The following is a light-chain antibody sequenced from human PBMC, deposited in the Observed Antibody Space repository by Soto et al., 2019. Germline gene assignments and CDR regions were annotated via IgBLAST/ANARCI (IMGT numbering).Light chain of an antibody. CDR1: QRVGSSY. J-gene: IGKJ1*01. Sequence: TQSPATLSVSPGERATLSCRASQRVGSSYLAWYQHKPDQAPSLLIYGASGRATGTPDRFSGSGSGTDFSLTISRLEPEDFAVYYCQQYGNSPWTFGQGTKVDIK. CDR2: GAS. V-gene: IGKV3-20*01. CDR3: QQYGNSPWT.